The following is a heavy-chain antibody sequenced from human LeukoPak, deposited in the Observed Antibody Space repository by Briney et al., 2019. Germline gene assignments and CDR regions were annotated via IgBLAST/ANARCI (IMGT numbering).Heavy chain of an antibody. CDR2: IVVGSGNT. CDR3: AAGWPATPIDY. J-gene: IGHJ4*02. D-gene: IGHD2-15*01. CDR1: GFTFTSSA. V-gene: IGHV1-58*01. Sequence: GTSVKVSCKASGFTFTSSAVQWVRQARGQRLEWIGWIVVGSGNTNYAQKFQERVTITRDMSTSTAYMELSSLRSEDTAVYYCAAGWPATPIDYWGQGTLVTVSS.